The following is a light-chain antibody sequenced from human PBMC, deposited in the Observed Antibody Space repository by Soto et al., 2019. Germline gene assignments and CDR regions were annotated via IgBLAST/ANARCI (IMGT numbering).Light chain of an antibody. CDR3: QQSSKWPPT. CDR1: QSVSSY. V-gene: IGKV3-11*01. J-gene: IGKJ4*01. Sequence: EIVLTQSPATLSLSPGERATLSCRASQSVSSYLAWYQQKPGQAPRLLIYDASNRATGIPARFSGSGSGTDFTLTISSLEPEDFAVYYCQQSSKWPPTFGGGTKVEIK. CDR2: DAS.